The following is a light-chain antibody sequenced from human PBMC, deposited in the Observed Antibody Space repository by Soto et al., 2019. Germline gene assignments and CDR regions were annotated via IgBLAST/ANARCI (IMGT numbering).Light chain of an antibody. CDR3: LQLNTYPFT. CDR2: AAS. Sequence: DIQMTQSPSSLSASVGDRVTITCRASQDISSHLGWFQQKPGKAPKRLIYAASTLEGGVPSRFSGSRSGTEFTLTISSLQPEDFATYYCLQLNTYPFTFGPGTKVDIK. CDR1: QDISSH. V-gene: IGKV1-17*01. J-gene: IGKJ3*01.